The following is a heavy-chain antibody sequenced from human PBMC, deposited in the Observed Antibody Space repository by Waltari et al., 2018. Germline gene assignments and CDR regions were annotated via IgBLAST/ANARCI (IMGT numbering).Heavy chain of an antibody. CDR2: MYHSGNT. CDR3: ARDRGSGTSEFDY. J-gene: IGHJ4*02. CDR1: VDSISSGYY. V-gene: IGHV4-38-2*02. Sequence: QVQLQESGPGLVKPSETLSLTCTVYVDSISSGYYWGWIRQPPGKGLEWIGSMYHSGNTYYNPSLMSRVTISVDTSPNQFSLRLNSVTAADTAVYYCARDRGSGTSEFDYWGQGALVTVPS. D-gene: IGHD1-26*01.